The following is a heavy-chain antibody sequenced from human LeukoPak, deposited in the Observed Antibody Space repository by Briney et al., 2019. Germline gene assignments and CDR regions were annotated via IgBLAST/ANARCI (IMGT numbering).Heavy chain of an antibody. J-gene: IGHJ4*02. D-gene: IGHD5-18*01. CDR2: ISSSSSTI. CDR3: ARHLSGVTGYTYGRGIDY. CDR1: GFMFSAYR. Sequence: GGSLRLSCAASGFMFSAYRMNWVRQVPGRGLEWISDISSSSSTIYYADSVKGRFTISRDNAKTSLYLQMNSLRAEDTAVYYCARHLSGVTGYTYGRGIDYWGQGTLVTVSS. V-gene: IGHV3-48*04.